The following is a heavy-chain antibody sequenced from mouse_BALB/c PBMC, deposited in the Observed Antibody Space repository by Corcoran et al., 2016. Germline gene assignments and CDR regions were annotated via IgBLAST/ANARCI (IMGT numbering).Heavy chain of an antibody. D-gene: IGHD3-3*01. V-gene: IGHV1-9*01. Sequence: QVQLQQSGAELMKPGASVKISCKATGYTFSNYWVKWVKQRPGHGLEWIGEILPGSGSTNYNEKFKGKATFTADTSSNTAYMQLSSLTSEDSAVYYCARRDPWFAYWGQGTLVTVSA. CDR2: ILPGSGST. J-gene: IGHJ3*01. CDR1: GYTFSNYW. CDR3: ARRDPWFAY.